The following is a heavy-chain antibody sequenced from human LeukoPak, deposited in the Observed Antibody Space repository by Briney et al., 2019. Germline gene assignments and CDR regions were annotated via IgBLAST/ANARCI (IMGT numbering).Heavy chain of an antibody. J-gene: IGHJ3*02. D-gene: IGHD2-15*01. CDR1: GYTFTSYG. CDR2: ISAYKGNT. Sequence: ASVKVSCKASGYTFTSYGISWVRQAPGQGLEWMGWISAYKGNTNYAQKLQGRVTMTTDTSTSTAYMELRSLRSDDTAVYYCARDAGGRYCNGGSCYDAFDIWGQGTMVTVSS. V-gene: IGHV1-18*01. CDR3: ARDAGGRYCNGGSCYDAFDI.